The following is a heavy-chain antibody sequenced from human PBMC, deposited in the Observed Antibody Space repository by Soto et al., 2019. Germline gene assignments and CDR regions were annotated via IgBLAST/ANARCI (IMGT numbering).Heavy chain of an antibody. Sequence: GGSLRLSCAASGFTFSDYYMGWIRQAPGKGLDWISYISSSCGTIFYADSMKGRFTISRDNAKNSLYLQMNSLRADDTAVYYCARAIYGSGSYYNDFDYWGQGTLVTVSS. V-gene: IGHV3-11*01. J-gene: IGHJ4*02. CDR2: ISSSCGTI. CDR3: ARAIYGSGSYYNDFDY. D-gene: IGHD3-10*01. CDR1: GFTFSDYY.